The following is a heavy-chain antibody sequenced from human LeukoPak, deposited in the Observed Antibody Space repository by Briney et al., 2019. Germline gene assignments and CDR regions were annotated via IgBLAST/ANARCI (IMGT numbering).Heavy chain of an antibody. J-gene: IGHJ5*02. V-gene: IGHV4-31*03. CDR2: IYYSGST. CDR1: GGSISSGGYY. D-gene: IGHD1-7*01. Sequence: SETLSLTCTVSGGSISSGGYYWSWIRQHPGKGLEWIGYIYYSGSTYYNPSLKSRVTISVDTSKNQFSLKLSSVTAADTAVYYCASITEPTRWFDPWGQGTLVTVSS. CDR3: ASITEPTRWFDP.